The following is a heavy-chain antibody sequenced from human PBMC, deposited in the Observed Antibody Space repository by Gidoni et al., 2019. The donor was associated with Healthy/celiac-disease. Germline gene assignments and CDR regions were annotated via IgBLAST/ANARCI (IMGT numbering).Heavy chain of an antibody. V-gene: IGHV3-23*01. CDR1: GFTFSSYA. CDR2: ISGSGGST. D-gene: IGHD2-21*02. J-gene: IGHJ4*02. CDR3: ALLGDRRAPYFDY. Sequence: EVQLLESGGGLVQPGGSLRLSCAASGFTFSSYAISWVRQAPGQGLEWVSAISGSGGSTYYADSVKGRFTISRDNSKNTLYLQMNSLRAEDTAVYYCALLGDRRAPYFDYWGQGTLVTVSS.